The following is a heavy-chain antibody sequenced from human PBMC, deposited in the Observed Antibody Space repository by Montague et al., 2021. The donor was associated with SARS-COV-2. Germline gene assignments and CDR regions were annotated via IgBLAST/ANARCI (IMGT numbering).Heavy chain of an antibody. Sequence: SLRLSCAASGFSFDESVMHWVRQAPGKGLEWVAGINWNGGGISXXXSXXXRFXISRDNAKNSLYLEMNSLRPEDTALYYCTKYPASRFFSGGDPYFFDFWGRGTLVTVSS. CDR3: TKYPASRFFSGGDPYFFDF. CDR1: GFSFDESV. J-gene: IGHJ4*02. CDR2: INWNGGGI. D-gene: IGHD2-21*02. V-gene: IGHV3-9*01.